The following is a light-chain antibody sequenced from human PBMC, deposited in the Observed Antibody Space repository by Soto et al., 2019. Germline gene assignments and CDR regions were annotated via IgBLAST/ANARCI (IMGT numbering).Light chain of an antibody. CDR2: GAS. CDR3: QQYDTWPSIT. Sequence: IVLTQSPCTLSLSPGEVATLSCRASQSVRAKLAWYQQKAGQAPRLLIYGASTRATGVSDRFSGSGSGTEYTLTISSLQSEDFAVYYCQQYDTWPSITFGQGTRLEIK. CDR1: QSVRAK. V-gene: IGKV3-15*01. J-gene: IGKJ5*01.